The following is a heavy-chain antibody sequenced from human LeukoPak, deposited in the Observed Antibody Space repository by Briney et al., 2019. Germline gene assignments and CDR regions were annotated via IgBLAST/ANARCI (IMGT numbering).Heavy chain of an antibody. V-gene: IGHV3-48*03. CDR3: AADSEMAVFDY. CDR1: GFTFSTYE. Sequence: PGGSLRLSCAASGFTFSTYELNWVRQAPGKGLEWVSYIGSSGRTIYYADSVKGRFTISRDNAKNSLYLQMNSLRAEDTAVYYCAADSEMAVFDYWGQGTLVTVSS. CDR2: IGSSGRTI. J-gene: IGHJ4*02. D-gene: IGHD5-24*01.